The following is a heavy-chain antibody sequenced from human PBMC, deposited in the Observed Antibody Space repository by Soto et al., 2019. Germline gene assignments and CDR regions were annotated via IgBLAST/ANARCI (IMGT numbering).Heavy chain of an antibody. Sequence: GESLKISCKGFGYSFTNYWINWVRQMPGRGLEWMGRIDPTDSYTNYSPSLQGHVSISVDKSISTAYLQWSSLKASDTAMYYCARTHFASSTAYGLDVWGQGTTVTVSS. CDR1: GYSFTNYW. D-gene: IGHD6-6*01. J-gene: IGHJ6*02. CDR3: ARTHFASSTAYGLDV. V-gene: IGHV5-10-1*01. CDR2: IDPTDSYT.